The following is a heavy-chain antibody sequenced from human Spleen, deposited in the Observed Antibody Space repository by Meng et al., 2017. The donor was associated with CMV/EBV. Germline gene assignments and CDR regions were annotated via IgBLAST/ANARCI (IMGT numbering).Heavy chain of an antibody. J-gene: IGHJ4*02. CDR2: IKQDGSEK. CDR1: GFTFSSYW. D-gene: IGHD3-22*01. V-gene: IGHV3-7*01. Sequence: GGSLRLSCAASGFTFSSYWMSWVRQAPGKGLEWVANIKQDGSEKYYVDSVKGRFTISRDNAKNSLYPQMNSLRAEDTAVYYCARVRAHDTYYYDSRGMDFDYWGQGTLVTVSS. CDR3: ARVRAHDTYYYDSRGMDFDY.